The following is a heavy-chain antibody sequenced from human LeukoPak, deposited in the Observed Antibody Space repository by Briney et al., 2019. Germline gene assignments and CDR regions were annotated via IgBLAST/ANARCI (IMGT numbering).Heavy chain of an antibody. CDR2: IGSSSNYI. CDR1: GFTFSSYN. J-gene: IGHJ4*02. Sequence: GGSLRPSCAASGFTFSSYNMHRVRQAPGKGLEWVSSIGSSSNYIYYADSLKGRFTISRDNAKNSLYLQMNSLKAEDTAVYYCARGELGDCSGGSCYFDYWGQGTLVTVSS. V-gene: IGHV3-21*01. D-gene: IGHD2-15*01. CDR3: ARGELGDCSGGSCYFDY.